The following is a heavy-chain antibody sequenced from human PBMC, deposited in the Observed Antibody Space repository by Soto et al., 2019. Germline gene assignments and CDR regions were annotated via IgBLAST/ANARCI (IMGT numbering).Heavy chain of an antibody. Sequence: QVQLVQSGAEVKKPGDSVKVSCKASGYTFTSYYMHWVRQAPGQGLEWMGIINPSGGSTSYAQKFQGRVTMTRDTSTSTVYMELSSLRSWDKAVYYWARGEYSSGPTDYWGQGTLVTVSS. V-gene: IGHV1-46*01. D-gene: IGHD6-19*01. CDR2: INPSGGST. J-gene: IGHJ4*02. CDR1: GYTFTSYY. CDR3: ARGEYSSGPTDY.